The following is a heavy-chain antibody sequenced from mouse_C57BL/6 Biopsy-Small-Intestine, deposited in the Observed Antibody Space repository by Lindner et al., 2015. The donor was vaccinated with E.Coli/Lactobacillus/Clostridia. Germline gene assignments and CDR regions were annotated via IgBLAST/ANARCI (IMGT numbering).Heavy chain of an antibody. CDR2: IFPGDGDT. CDR1: GYAFSNSW. V-gene: IGHV1-82*01. Sequence: VQLQESGPELVKPGASVKISCKASGYAFSNSWMNWVKQRPGKGLEWIGRIFPGDGDTNYNGKFKGKATLTADKSSSTAYMQLSSLTSEDSAVYFCAEYDYDAGIFDYWGQGTTLTVSS. J-gene: IGHJ2*01. D-gene: IGHD2-4*01. CDR3: AEYDYDAGIFDY.